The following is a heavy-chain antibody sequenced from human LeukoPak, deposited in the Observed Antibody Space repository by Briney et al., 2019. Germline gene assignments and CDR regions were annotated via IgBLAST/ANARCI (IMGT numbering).Heavy chain of an antibody. CDR1: GGSITSTNY. CDR2: VNLQGST. V-gene: IGHV4-4*02. CDR3: ARHGTLGSTTYPLDY. D-gene: IGHD1-26*01. J-gene: IGHJ4*02. Sequence: SETLSLTCGVSGGSITSTNYWTWVRQPPGKGLEWIGEVNLQGSTNYNPSLMGRVAISVDMSENHISLQLTSVTAADTAVYYCARHGTLGSTTYPLDYWGQGTLVTVSS.